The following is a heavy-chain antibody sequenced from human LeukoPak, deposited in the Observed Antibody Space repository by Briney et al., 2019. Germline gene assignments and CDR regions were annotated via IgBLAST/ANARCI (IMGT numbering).Heavy chain of an antibody. J-gene: IGHJ4*02. Sequence: ASVKVSCKASGDTFINYGIGWVRQAPGQGLEWMGWINPYNGNTRYAQNLQGRLTMTTDTSTSTAYMELRSLRSDDTAVYYCAREGLYYFGSGSYYPYEYWGQGTLVTVSS. D-gene: IGHD3-10*01. CDR1: GDTFINYG. V-gene: IGHV1-18*01. CDR2: INPYNGNT. CDR3: AREGLYYFGSGSYYPYEY.